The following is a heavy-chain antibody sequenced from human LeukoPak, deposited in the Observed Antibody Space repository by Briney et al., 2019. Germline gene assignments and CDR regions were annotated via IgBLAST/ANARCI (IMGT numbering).Heavy chain of an antibody. D-gene: IGHD6-19*01. CDR1: GFTFDDYA. J-gene: IGHJ6*03. CDR2: ISWNSGSI. CDR3: ANLDSSGWYGGNCMDV. Sequence: GGSLRLSCAASGFTFDDYAMHWVRQAPGKGLEWVSGISWNSGSIGYADSVKGRFTISRDNAKNSLYLQMNSLRAEDTAVYYCANLDSSGWYGGNCMDVWGKGTTVTVSS. V-gene: IGHV3-9*01.